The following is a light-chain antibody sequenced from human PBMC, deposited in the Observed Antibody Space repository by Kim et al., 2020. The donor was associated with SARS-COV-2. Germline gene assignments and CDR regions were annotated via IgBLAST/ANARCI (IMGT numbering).Light chain of an antibody. CDR1: SSNIGAGYD. V-gene: IGLV1-40*01. CDR2: GDS. Sequence: QRVTISCTGSSSNIGAGYDVHWYQQLPGTAPKLLIYGDSNRPSGVPDRFSGSKSGTSASLAITGLQTEDEADYYCQSYDNSLSGYVFGTGTKLTVL. J-gene: IGLJ1*01. CDR3: QSYDNSLSGYV.